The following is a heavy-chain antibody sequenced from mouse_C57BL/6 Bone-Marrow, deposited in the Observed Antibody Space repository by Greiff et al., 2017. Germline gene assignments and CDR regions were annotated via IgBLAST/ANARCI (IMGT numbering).Heavy chain of an antibody. CDR1: GYTFTSYW. V-gene: IGHV1-64*01. CDR2: IHPNSGST. Sequence: QVQLQQPGAELVKPGASVKLSCKASGYTFTSYWMHWVKQRPGQGLEWIGMIHPNSGSTNYNEKFKSKATLTVAKSSSTAYMQLSSLSSEDSTVYYRARRVYYDPYCAMDDWGQGTSVTVSS. CDR3: ARRVYYDPYCAMDD. D-gene: IGHD2-4*01. J-gene: IGHJ4*01.